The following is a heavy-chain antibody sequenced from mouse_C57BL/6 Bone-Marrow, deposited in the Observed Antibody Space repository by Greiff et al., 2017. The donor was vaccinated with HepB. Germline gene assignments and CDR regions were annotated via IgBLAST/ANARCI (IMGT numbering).Heavy chain of an antibody. J-gene: IGHJ4*01. D-gene: IGHD1-1*01. CDR1: GFTFSDYG. Sequence: EVQGVESGGGLVKPGGSLKLSCAASGFTFSDYGMHWVRQAPEKGLEWVAYISSGSSTIYYEDTVKGRFTISRDNAKNTLFLQMTSLRSEDTAMYYCARRGYGSSYYYAMDYWGQGTSGTVSS. CDR2: ISSGSSTI. CDR3: ARRGYGSSYYYAMDY. V-gene: IGHV5-17*01.